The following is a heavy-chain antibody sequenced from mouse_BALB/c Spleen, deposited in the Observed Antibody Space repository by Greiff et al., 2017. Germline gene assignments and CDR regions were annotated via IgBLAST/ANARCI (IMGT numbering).Heavy chain of an antibody. D-gene: IGHD1-1*01. CDR3: ARPYGYAMDY. CDR2: IDPSDSYT. J-gene: IGHJ4*01. Sequence: QVQLQQPGAELVKPGASVKLSCKASGYTFTSYWMHWVKQRPGQGLEWIGEIDPSDSYTNYNQKFKGKATLTVDKSSSTAYMQLSSLTSEDSAVYYCARPYGYAMDYWGQGTSVTVSS. CDR1: GYTFTSYW. V-gene: IGHV1-69*02.